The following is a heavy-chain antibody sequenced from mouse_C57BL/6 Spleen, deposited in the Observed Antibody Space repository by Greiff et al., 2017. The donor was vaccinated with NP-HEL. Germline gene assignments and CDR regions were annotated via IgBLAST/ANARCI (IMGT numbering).Heavy chain of an antibody. J-gene: IGHJ3*01. CDR2: INPNNGGT. CDR3: ARDGSSYVGFAY. V-gene: IGHV1-18*01. CDR1: GYTFTDYN. D-gene: IGHD1-1*01. Sequence: EVQLQQSGPELVKPGASVKIPCKASGYTFTDYNMDWVKQSHGKSLEWIGDINPNNGGTIYNQKFKGKATLTVDKSSSTAYMELRSLTSEDTAVYYCARDGSSYVGFAYWGQGTLVTVSA.